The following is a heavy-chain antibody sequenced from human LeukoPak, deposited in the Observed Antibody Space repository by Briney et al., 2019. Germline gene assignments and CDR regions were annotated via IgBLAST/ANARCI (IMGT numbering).Heavy chain of an antibody. J-gene: IGHJ4*02. V-gene: IGHV3-48*01. CDR1: GFTFSSYS. CDR2: ISISSSTI. CDR3: ARYSSAYYFDN. D-gene: IGHD2-21*01. Sequence: GGSLRLSCAASGFTFSSYSMNWVRQAPGKGLEWVSYISISSSTIYYADSVKGRFTISRDNAKNSLYLQMNGLRAEDTAVYYCARYSSAYYFDNWGQGTLVTVSS.